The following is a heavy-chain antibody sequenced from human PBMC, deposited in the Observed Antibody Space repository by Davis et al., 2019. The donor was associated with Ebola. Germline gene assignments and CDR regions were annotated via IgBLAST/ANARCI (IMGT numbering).Heavy chain of an antibody. V-gene: IGHV1-18*04. CDR2: ISAYNGNT. CDR1: GYTFTSYG. D-gene: IGHD3-3*01. J-gene: IGHJ4*02. Sequence: AASVKVSCKASGYTFTSYGFNWVRQAPGQGLEWMGWISAYNGNTNYAQNLQGRVTMTTDTSTSTVHMELRSLRSDDTAVYYCARDNSIWSGYYIDYWGQGTLVTVSS. CDR3: ARDNSIWSGYYIDY.